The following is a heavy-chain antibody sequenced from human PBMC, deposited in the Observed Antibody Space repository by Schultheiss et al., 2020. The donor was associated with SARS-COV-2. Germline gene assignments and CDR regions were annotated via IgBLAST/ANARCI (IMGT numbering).Heavy chain of an antibody. V-gene: IGHV1-69*13. J-gene: IGHJ4*02. Sequence: SVKVSCKASGYTFTNYGISWVRQAPGQGLEWMGGIIPIFGTANYAQKFQGRVTITADESTSTAYMELSSLRSEDTAVYYCARDPLSSYYDILTGQDYWGQGTLVTVSS. CDR2: IIPIFGTA. CDR3: ARDPLSSYYDILTGQDY. D-gene: IGHD3-9*01. CDR1: GYTFTNYG.